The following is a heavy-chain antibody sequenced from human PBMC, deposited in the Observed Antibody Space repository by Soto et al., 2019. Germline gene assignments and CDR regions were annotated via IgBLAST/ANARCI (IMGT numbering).Heavy chain of an antibody. CDR1: GFTFSSYG. J-gene: IGHJ4*02. CDR3: VKGFWKVATINFFDY. V-gene: IGHV3-30*18. CDR2: ISYDGSNK. Sequence: QVQLVESGGGVVQPGRSLRLSCAASGFTFSSYGMHWVRLAPGKGLEWVAVISYDGSNKYYADSVKGRFTISRDNSKNTLYLQMNSLRAEDTAVYYCVKGFWKVATINFFDYWGQGTLVTVSS. D-gene: IGHD5-12*01.